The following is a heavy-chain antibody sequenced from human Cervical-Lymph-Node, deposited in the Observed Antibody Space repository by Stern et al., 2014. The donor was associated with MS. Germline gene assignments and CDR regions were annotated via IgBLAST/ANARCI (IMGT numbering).Heavy chain of an antibody. V-gene: IGHV3-33*01. J-gene: IGHJ4*02. D-gene: IGHD2-2*01. CDR2: VWYDGSIK. CDR1: GFTFSAYG. CDR3: ARGLYYLDS. Sequence: VQLVESGGGVVQPGRSLRLSCAASGFTFSAYGMHWVRQAPGKGLEWVAIVWYDGSIKYYPDSVKGRFTISRDNSKNTLYLQLNSLRAEDTAVFYCARGLYYLDSWGRGTLVTVSS.